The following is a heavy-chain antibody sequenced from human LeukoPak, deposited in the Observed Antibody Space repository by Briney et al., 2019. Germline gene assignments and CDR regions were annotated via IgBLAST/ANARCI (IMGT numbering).Heavy chain of an antibody. CDR3: AGDLISGSGSLGY. Sequence: GGSLRLSCAASGFTFTSYSMNWVRQAPGKGLEWVSSISSSSSYIYYADSVKGRFTISRDNAKTTLYLQMNSLRDEDTAVYYCAGDLISGSGSLGYWGQGTLVTVSS. CDR2: ISSSSSYI. V-gene: IGHV3-21*01. J-gene: IGHJ4*02. D-gene: IGHD3-10*01. CDR1: GFTFTSYS.